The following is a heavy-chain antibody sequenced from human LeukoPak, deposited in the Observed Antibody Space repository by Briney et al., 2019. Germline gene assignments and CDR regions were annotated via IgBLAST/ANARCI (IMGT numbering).Heavy chain of an antibody. J-gene: IGHJ5*02. CDR2: IYYSGST. CDR3: ARGWYWFDP. CDR1: GGSISSYY. Sequence: SETLSLTCTVSGGSISSYYWSWIRQPPGKGLEWIGYIYYSGSTNYNPSLKSRVTISVDTSKNQFSLKLSSVTAADTAVYYCARGWYWFDPWGQGTLVTVSS. D-gene: IGHD2-15*01. V-gene: IGHV4-59*01.